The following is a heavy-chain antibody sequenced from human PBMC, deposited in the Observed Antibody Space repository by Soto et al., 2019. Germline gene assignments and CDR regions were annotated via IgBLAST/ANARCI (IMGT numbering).Heavy chain of an antibody. D-gene: IGHD3-3*01. CDR3: ARSYDFWSGYYRPLFSY. V-gene: IGHV5-51*01. Sequence: PGESLKISCKGSGYSFTSYWIGWVRQMPGKGLEWMGTIYPGDSDTRYSPSFQGQVTISADKSISTAYLQWSSLKASDTAMYYCARSYDFWSGYYRPLFSYWGQGTLVTVYS. CDR2: IYPGDSDT. J-gene: IGHJ4*02. CDR1: GYSFTSYW.